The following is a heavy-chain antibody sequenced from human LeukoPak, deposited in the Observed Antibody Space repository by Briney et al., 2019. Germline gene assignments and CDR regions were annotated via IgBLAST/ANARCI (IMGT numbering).Heavy chain of an antibody. J-gene: IGHJ4*02. CDR1: GGFISSSSYY. CDR2: IYYSGST. V-gene: IGHV4-39*07. Sequence: SETLSLTCTVSGGFISSSSYYWGWIRQPPGKGLEWIGSIYYSGSTYYNPSLKSRVTMSVDTSKNQFSLKLSSVTAADTAVYYCAREDDFWSGYPEIDYWGQGTLVTVSS. D-gene: IGHD3-3*01. CDR3: AREDDFWSGYPEIDY.